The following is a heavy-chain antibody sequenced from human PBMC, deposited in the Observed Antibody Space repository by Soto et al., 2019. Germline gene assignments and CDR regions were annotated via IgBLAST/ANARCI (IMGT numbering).Heavy chain of an antibody. Sequence: GGSLRLSCAASGFTFSSYAMSWVRQAPGKGLEWVSAISGSGGSTYYADSVKGRFTISRDNSKNTLYLQMNSLRAEDTAVYYCAKDNYYDSSGAFGFDLWGRGTLVTVSS. CDR3: AKDNYYDSSGAFGFDL. CDR1: GFTFSSYA. D-gene: IGHD3-22*01. J-gene: IGHJ2*01. CDR2: ISGSGGST. V-gene: IGHV3-23*01.